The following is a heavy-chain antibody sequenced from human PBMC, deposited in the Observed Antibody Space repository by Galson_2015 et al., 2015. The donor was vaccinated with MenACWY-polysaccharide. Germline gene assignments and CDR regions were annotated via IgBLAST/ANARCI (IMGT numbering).Heavy chain of an antibody. CDR3: TRTNYDFWSSYYFDY. CDR1: GFTFSGSA. Sequence: SLRLSCAASGFTFSGSAMHWVRQASGKGLEWVGRIRSKANSYATAYAASVKGRFTISRDDSKNTAYLQMNSLKTEDTAVYYCTRTNYDFWSSYYFDYWGQGTLVTVSS. V-gene: IGHV3-73*01. J-gene: IGHJ4*02. CDR2: IRSKANSYAT. D-gene: IGHD3-3*01.